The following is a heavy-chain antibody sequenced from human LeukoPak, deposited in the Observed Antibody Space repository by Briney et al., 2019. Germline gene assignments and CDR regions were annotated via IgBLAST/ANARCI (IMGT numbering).Heavy chain of an antibody. CDR1: GFSFSDSY. Sequence: PGGSLRLSCAASGFSFSDSYMSWIRQAPGKGLEWVSFIDSSGRSIHYADSVKGRFTISRDNAQNSVYLQMNSLRADDTAVYYCASGYTYVRLGDHWGQGTLVTVSS. V-gene: IGHV3-11*04. CDR3: ASGYTYVRLGDH. CDR2: IDSSGRSI. J-gene: IGHJ4*02. D-gene: IGHD5-18*01.